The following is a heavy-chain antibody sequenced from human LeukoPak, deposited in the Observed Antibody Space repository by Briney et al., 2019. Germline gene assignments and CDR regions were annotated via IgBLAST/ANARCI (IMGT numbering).Heavy chain of an antibody. CDR2: IYTSGST. V-gene: IGHV4-61*02. CDR3: ARDSAYYDFWTGPNYYYYMDV. D-gene: IGHD3-3*01. J-gene: IGHJ6*03. Sequence: SQTLSLTCTVSGGSISSGSYYWSWIRQPAGKGLEWIGRIYTSGSTNYNPSLKSRVTISVDTSKNQFSLKLSSVTAADTAVYYCARDSAYYDFWTGPNYYYYMDVWGKGTTVTVSS. CDR1: GGSISSGSYY.